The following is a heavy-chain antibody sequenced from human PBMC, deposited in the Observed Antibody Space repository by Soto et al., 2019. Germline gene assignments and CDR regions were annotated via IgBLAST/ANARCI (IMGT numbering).Heavy chain of an antibody. CDR1: GFTFTSSA. D-gene: IGHD3-22*01. CDR2: IVVGSGNT. Sequence: GASVKVSCKASGFTFTSSAVQWVRQARGQRLEWIGWIVVGSGNTNYAQKFQERVTITRDMSTSTAYMELSSLRSEDTAVYYCAAVYSYYYDSRGAPGAFDICGPGTIVT. J-gene: IGHJ3*02. V-gene: IGHV1-58*01. CDR3: AAVYSYYYDSRGAPGAFDI.